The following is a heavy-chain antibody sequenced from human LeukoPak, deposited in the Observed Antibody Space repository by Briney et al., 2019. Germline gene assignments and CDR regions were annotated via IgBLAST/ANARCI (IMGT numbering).Heavy chain of an antibody. Sequence: GGSLRLSCAASGFTFSTYEMNWVRQAPGKGLEWVSYISSSGSPIYYADSVKGRFTISRDNAKNSLYLQMNSLRAEDTAVYYCARGHDAFDIWGQGTMVTVSS. CDR2: ISSSGSPI. V-gene: IGHV3-48*03. CDR1: GFTFSTYE. CDR3: ARGHDAFDI. J-gene: IGHJ3*02.